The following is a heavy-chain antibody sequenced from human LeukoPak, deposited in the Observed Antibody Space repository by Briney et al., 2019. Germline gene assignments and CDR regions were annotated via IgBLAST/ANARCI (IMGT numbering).Heavy chain of an antibody. V-gene: IGHV5-51*01. CDR2: IYPGDSDT. J-gene: IGHJ4*02. Sequence: GESLKISCQGSGYSFTDYWIGWVRQMPGKGLEWMGIIYPGDSDTRYSPFFQGQVTISADKSISTAYLQWSSPKASDTAVYYCALATSYNNFVSFCDHWGQGTLVTVSS. D-gene: IGHD3-10*01. CDR1: GYSFTDYW. CDR3: ALATSYNNFVSFCDH.